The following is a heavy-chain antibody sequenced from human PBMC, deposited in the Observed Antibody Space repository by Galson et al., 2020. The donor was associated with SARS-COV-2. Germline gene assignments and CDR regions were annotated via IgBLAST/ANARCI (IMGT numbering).Heavy chain of an antibody. CDR3: ARLHYGEYAPEAFDI. V-gene: IGHV4-30-2*01. CDR1: GTSISSGSYP. J-gene: IGHJ3*02. D-gene: IGHD4-17*01. CDR2: IPPSGGT. Sequence: SETLSLTCAVSGTSISSGSYPWNWLRQPPGKGLEWIGYIPPSGGTYYNPSLKSRVTISGDRSKNQFSLRLSSVTAADTAVYYCARLHYGEYAPEAFDIWGPGTRVTVAS.